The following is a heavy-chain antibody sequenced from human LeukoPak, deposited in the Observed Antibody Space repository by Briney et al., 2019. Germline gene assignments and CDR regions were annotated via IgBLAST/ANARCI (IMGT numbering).Heavy chain of an antibody. D-gene: IGHD1-7*01. V-gene: IGHV4-59*08. CDR3: ARSSNTYNWNYVDRASHYYYGMDV. J-gene: IGHJ6*02. CDR2: IYYSEST. Sequence: PSETLSLTCTVSVGSISSYYWSLIRQPPGKGLEWIGYIYYSESTNYNPSLKSRVTISVDTSKNQFSLKLSSVTAADTAVYYCARSSNTYNWNYVDRASHYYYGMDVWGQGTTVTVSS. CDR1: VGSISSYY.